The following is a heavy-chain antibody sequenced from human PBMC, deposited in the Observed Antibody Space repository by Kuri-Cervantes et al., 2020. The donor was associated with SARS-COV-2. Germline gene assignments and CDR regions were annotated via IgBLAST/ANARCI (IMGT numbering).Heavy chain of an antibody. CDR3: AAVTCSSTSCYDAFDI. CDR1: GYSFSSYD. Sequence: ASVKVSCKASGYSFSSYDINWVRQATGQGLEWMGWMNPNSGNTGYAQKFQGRVTMTRDMSTSTAYMELSSLRSEDTAVYYCAAVTCSSTSCYDAFDIWGQGTMVTVSS. J-gene: IGHJ3*02. D-gene: IGHD2-2*01. V-gene: IGHV1-8*01. CDR2: MNPNSGNT.